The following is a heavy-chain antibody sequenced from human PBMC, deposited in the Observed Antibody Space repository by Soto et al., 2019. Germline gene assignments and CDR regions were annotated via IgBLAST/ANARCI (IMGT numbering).Heavy chain of an antibody. CDR2: INSDGSST. CDR1: GFTFSSYW. V-gene: IGHV3-74*01. CDR3: ARDIEDIVVVPAAREFP. D-gene: IGHD2-2*01. J-gene: IGHJ5*02. Sequence: GGSLRLSCAASGFTFSSYWMHWVRQAPGKGLVWVSRINSDGSSTSYADSVKGRFTISRDNAKNTLYLQMNSLRAEDTAVYYCARDIEDIVVVPAAREFPWGQGTLVTVSS.